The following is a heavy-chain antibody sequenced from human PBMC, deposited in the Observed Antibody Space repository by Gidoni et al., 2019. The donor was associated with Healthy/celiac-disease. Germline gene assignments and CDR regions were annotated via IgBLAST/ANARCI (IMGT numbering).Heavy chain of an antibody. CDR1: GYTFTSYA. CDR2: INAGNGNT. CDR3: ARDGAGYYYDTLPPSYYYYYMDV. Sequence: QVQLVQSGAEVKKPGASVKVSCKASGYTFTSYAMHWVRQAPGQRLEWMGWINAGNGNTKYSQKFQGRVTITRDTSASTAYMELSSLRSEDTAVYYCARDGAGYYYDTLPPSYYYYYMDVWGKGTTVTVSS. J-gene: IGHJ6*03. D-gene: IGHD3-22*01. V-gene: IGHV1-3*01.